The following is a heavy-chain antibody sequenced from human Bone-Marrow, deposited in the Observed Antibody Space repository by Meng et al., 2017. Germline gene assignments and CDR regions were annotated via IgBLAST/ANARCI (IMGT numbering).Heavy chain of an antibody. J-gene: IGHJ4*02. V-gene: IGHV3-30*01. Sequence: GGSLRLSCAASGFTFSSYAMHWVRQAPGKGLECVAVISYDGSNKYYADSVKGRFTISRDNSKNTLYLQMNSLRAEDTAVYYCARADQKLDREVTFDYWGQGTLVTVSS. D-gene: IGHD3-10*01. CDR1: GFTFSSYA. CDR2: ISYDGSNK. CDR3: ARADQKLDREVTFDY.